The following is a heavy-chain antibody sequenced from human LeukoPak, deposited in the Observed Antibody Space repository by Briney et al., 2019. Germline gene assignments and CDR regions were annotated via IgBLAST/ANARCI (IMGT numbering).Heavy chain of an antibody. CDR1: GYTFTNYG. D-gene: IGHD2-2*01. V-gene: IGHV1-18*01. Sequence: APVKVSYKASGYTFTNYGISWVRQAPGQGLEWMGWISAYNGNTNYAQKLQGRVTMTTDTSTTTAYMELRSLRSDDTAVYYCARGGVVPPAVVNWFGPWGQGTLVTVSS. CDR2: ISAYNGNT. CDR3: ARGGVVPPAVVNWFGP. J-gene: IGHJ5*02.